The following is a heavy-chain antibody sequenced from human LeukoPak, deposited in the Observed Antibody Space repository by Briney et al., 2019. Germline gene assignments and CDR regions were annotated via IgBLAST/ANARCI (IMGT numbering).Heavy chain of an antibody. D-gene: IGHD5-12*01. J-gene: IGHJ4*02. Sequence: PSETLSLTCTVSGGSISSYYWSWIRQPPGKGLEWIGYIYYSGSTNYNPSLKSRVTISVDTSKNQFSLKLSSVTAADTAVYYCASGIVATMGYFDYWSQGTLLTVSS. CDR2: IYYSGST. CDR3: ASGIVATMGYFDY. V-gene: IGHV4-59*01. CDR1: GGSISSYY.